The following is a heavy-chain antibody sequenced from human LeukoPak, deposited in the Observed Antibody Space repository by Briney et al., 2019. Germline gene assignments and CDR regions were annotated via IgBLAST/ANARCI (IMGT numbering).Heavy chain of an antibody. CDR1: GFTFSRYT. J-gene: IGHJ5*02. Sequence: GGSLRLSCAASGFTFSRYTMHWVRQAPGKGLEWVTLISFDGSTKYYADSVKGRFIISRDNSKNTLYLQMNYLTTKDTAVYYCARDEGSGWYYWFDPWGQGTLVTVSS. CDR3: ARDEGSGWYYWFDP. CDR2: ISFDGSTK. D-gene: IGHD6-19*01. V-gene: IGHV3-30-3*01.